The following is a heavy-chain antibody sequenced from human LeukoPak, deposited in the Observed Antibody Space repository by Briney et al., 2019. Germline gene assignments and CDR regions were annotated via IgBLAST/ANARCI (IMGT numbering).Heavy chain of an antibody. V-gene: IGHV3-33*01. J-gene: IGHJ3*02. D-gene: IGHD3-16*01. CDR1: GFTFSNYV. CDR3: AGIWGAEIFDAFNI. Sequence: GRSLRLSCAASGFTFSNYVMHWVRQAPGKGLEWVAVIWYDGSNEYYADSLKGRFTISRDNSKNTLYLQMNSLRAEDTAVYYCAGIWGAEIFDAFNIWGQGTVVTVSS. CDR2: IWYDGSNE.